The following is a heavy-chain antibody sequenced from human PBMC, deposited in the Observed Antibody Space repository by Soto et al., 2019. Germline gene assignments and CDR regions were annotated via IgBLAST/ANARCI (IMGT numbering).Heavy chain of an antibody. Sequence: GGSLRLSCTASGFTFGDYAMSWFRQAPGKGLEWVGFIRSKAYGGTTEYAASVKGRFTISRDDSKSIAYLQMNSLKTEDTAVYYCTRYCSGGSCYPKLYYYYGMDVWGQGTTVTV. J-gene: IGHJ6*02. D-gene: IGHD2-15*01. CDR1: GFTFGDYA. V-gene: IGHV3-49*03. CDR2: IRSKAYGGTT. CDR3: TRYCSGGSCYPKLYYYYGMDV.